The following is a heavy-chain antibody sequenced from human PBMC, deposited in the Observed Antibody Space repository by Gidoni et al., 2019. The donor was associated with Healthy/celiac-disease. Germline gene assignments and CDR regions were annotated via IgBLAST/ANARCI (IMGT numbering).Heavy chain of an antibody. CDR3: ARSVSSGYNNWFDP. Sequence: EVPLVEPGGGLVQPGGSLILSCAASGFTFRSYWRSWVRQAPGKGLEWVANIKQDGSEKYYVDSVKGRFTISRDNAKNSLYLQMNSLRAEDTAVYYCARSVSSGYNNWFDPWGQGTLVTVSS. CDR2: IKQDGSEK. CDR1: GFTFRSYW. D-gene: IGHD3-22*01. J-gene: IGHJ5*02. V-gene: IGHV3-7*01.